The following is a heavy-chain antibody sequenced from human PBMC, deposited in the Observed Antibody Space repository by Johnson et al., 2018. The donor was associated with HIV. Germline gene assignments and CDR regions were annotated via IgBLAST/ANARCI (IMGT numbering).Heavy chain of an antibody. CDR1: GFSVSSNY. D-gene: IGHD6-19*01. CDR2: LYSGGGT. Sequence: VQLVESGGGTVQPGGSLRLSCAASGFSVSSNYMSWVRQAPGKGLEWVSVLYSGGGTYYADSVKGRFTISRDNSKNNLYLQLSSLRAEATAVYYCAGVRPTVLIAVAGRNAYDIWVQGTMVTVSS. J-gene: IGHJ3*02. V-gene: IGHV3-66*02. CDR3: AGVRPTVLIAVAGRNAYDI.